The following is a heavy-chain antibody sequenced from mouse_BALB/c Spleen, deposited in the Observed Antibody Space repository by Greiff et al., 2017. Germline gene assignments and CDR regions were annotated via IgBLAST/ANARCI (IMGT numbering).Heavy chain of an antibody. CDR2: IRNKANGYTT. CDR1: GFTFTDYY. Sequence: EVKLVESGGGLVQPGGSLRLSCATSGFTFTDYYMSWVRQPPGKALEWLGFIRNKANGYTTEYSASVKGRFTISRDNSQSILYLQMNTLRAEDSATYYCARDGTTVVATEAMDYWGQGTSVTVSS. J-gene: IGHJ4*01. V-gene: IGHV7-3*02. CDR3: ARDGTTVVATEAMDY. D-gene: IGHD1-1*01.